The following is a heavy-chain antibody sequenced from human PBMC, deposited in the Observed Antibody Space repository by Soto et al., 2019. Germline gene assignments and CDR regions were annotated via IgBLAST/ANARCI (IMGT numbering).Heavy chain of an antibody. V-gene: IGHV5-51*01. Sequence: PGESLETSCKGFGYSFTTYWIAWVRQMPGKGLEWMGIIHPGDSDTRYSPSFQGQVIISADTSISTAYLQWSSLKASDTAVYYCARPLEGIRYFDWSPPDVWGQGTTVTVSS. CDR3: ARPLEGIRYFDWSPPDV. D-gene: IGHD3-9*01. CDR1: GYSFTTYW. J-gene: IGHJ6*02. CDR2: IHPGDSDT.